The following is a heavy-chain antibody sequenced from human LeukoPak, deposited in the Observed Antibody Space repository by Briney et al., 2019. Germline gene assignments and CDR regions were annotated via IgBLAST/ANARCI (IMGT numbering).Heavy chain of an antibody. CDR3: SRGAVPPDY. V-gene: IGHV3-49*04. CDR1: GFTFRSYA. Sequence: PGGSLILSCTASGFTFRSYALTWVRQAPGMGPEWVGFISSTAYGGTAEHAASVRGRFTISRDDSKSIAFLQMNSLKTEDTAMYYCSRGAVPPDYWGQGTLVTVSS. J-gene: IGHJ4*02. CDR2: ISSTAYGGTA. D-gene: IGHD4-17*01.